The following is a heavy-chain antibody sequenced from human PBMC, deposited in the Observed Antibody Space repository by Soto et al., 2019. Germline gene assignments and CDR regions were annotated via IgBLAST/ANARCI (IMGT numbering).Heavy chain of an antibody. CDR2: IYHSGTT. CDR1: GGSISTSNS. D-gene: IGHD2-21*02. CDR3: ARAVPADWYFDL. V-gene: IGHV4-4*02. J-gene: IGHJ2*01. Sequence: SETLSLTCAVSGGSISTSNSWNWVRQPPGKGLEWIGEIYHSGTTKYNPSLKSRVTMSVDKSKNQFSLKLSSVTAADTAVYYCARAVPADWYFDLWGRGTLVTVSS.